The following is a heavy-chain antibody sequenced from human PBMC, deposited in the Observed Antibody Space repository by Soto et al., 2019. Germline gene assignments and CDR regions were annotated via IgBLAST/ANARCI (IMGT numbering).Heavy chain of an antibody. J-gene: IGHJ4*02. Sequence: QVQLVQSGAEVKKPGSSVKVSYKASGGTFSSYAISCVRQAPGQGLEWMGGIIPIFGTANYAQKFQGRVTITADESTSTAYMELSSLRSEDTDVYYCAREYCSGGSCYSTFDYWGQGTLVTVSS. CDR2: IIPIFGTA. CDR1: GGTFSSYA. V-gene: IGHV1-69*01. CDR3: AREYCSGGSCYSTFDY. D-gene: IGHD2-15*01.